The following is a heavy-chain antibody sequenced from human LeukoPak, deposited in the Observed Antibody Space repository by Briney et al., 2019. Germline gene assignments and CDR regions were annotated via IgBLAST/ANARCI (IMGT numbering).Heavy chain of an antibody. CDR2: INHSGST. D-gene: IGHD6-6*01. CDR1: GGSFSGYY. CDR3: ARGRKLDTYYYYYYMDV. V-gene: IGHV4-34*01. J-gene: IGHJ6*03. Sequence: SETLSLTCAVYGGSFSGYYWSWIRQPPGKGLEWIGEINHSGSTNYNPSLKSRVTISVDTSKNQFSLKLSSVTAADTAVYYCARGRKLDTYYYYYYMDVWGKGTTVTVSS.